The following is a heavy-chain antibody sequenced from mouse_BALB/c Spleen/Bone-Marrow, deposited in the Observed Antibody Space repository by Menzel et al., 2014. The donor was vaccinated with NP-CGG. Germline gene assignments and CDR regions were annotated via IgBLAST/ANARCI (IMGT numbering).Heavy chain of an antibody. J-gene: IGHJ2*02. Sequence: LVESGPELVRPGASVKMSCKASGYTFTSYWTHWVKQRPGQGLEWIGMIDPSNSETRLTQKFRDKATLNVDKSSNTAYMQLSSLTSEDSAVYYCARLDGNYRNFFDYLGQGISLTVSS. CDR1: GYTFTSYW. CDR2: IDPSNSET. D-gene: IGHD2-1*01. CDR3: ARLDGNYRNFFDY. V-gene: IGHV1S127*01.